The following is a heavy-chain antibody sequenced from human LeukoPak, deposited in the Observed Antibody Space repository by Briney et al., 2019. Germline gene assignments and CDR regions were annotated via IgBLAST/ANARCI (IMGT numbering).Heavy chain of an antibody. V-gene: IGHV3-30*04. CDR1: GFTFSSYA. Sequence: RGSLRLSCAASGFTFSSYAMHWVRQAPGKGLEWVAVISYDGSNKYYADSVKGRFTIPRDNSKNTLYLQMNSPRAEDTAVYYCARDSSSSGSRWFDPWGQGTLVTVSS. CDR3: ARDSSSSGSRWFDP. J-gene: IGHJ5*02. CDR2: ISYDGSNK. D-gene: IGHD6-19*01.